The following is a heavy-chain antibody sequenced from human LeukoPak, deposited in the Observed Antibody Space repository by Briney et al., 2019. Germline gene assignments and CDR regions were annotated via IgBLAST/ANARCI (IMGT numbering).Heavy chain of an antibody. CDR3: AREPGYPGIAVAGTIPFFDY. D-gene: IGHD6-19*01. J-gene: IGHJ4*02. CDR1: GYTFTGYY. Sequence: AAVKVSCKASGYTFTGYYMRWLRQAPGQGLEWMGWINPNSGDTHYAQKFQGRVTMTRDTSISTAYMELSRLRSDDTAVYYCAREPGYPGIAVAGTIPFFDYWGQGTLVTVSS. V-gene: IGHV1-2*02. CDR2: INPNSGDT.